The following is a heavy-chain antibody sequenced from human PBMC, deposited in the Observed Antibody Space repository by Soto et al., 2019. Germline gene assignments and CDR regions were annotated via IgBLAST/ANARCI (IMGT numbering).Heavy chain of an antibody. CDR3: ARDRDWNLDY. Sequence: QVHLVQSGAEVKKPGASVKVSCKASGYTFSSYGFSWMRQAPGQGLEWMGWIYIDDTKYAQNFQGRVTLTTDTFTSTVYMELRPMTSDDTAVYYCARDRDWNLDYWGQGTVVTVS. J-gene: IGHJ4*02. CDR2: IYIDDT. D-gene: IGHD1-1*01. V-gene: IGHV1-18*01. CDR1: GYTFSSYG.